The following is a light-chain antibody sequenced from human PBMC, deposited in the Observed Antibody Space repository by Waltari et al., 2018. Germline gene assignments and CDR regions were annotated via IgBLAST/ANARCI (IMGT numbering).Light chain of an antibody. V-gene: IGLV8-61*01. CDR3: LMYMGSGIWV. CDR1: SGSIPSTSS. CDR2: KIN. J-gene: IGLJ2*01. Sequence: QTVVTQEPSLSVSPGGTVTPTCALSSGSIPSTSSVSWYRQTPGQAPRTLIYKINSRSAGVPDRFSGSFLGNKAALTITGAQADDESDYYCLMYMGSGIWVFGGGTKVTVL.